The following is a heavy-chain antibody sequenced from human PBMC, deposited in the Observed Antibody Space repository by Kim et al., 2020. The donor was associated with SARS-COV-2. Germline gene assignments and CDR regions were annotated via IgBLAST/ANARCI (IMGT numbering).Heavy chain of an antibody. Sequence: DTSYSPDFQGQVTISADKSISTSFLQWSSLKASDTAMYYCVRHINSGHDYWGQGTLVTVSS. D-gene: IGHD6-19*01. V-gene: IGHV5-51*01. J-gene: IGHJ4*02. CDR3: VRHINSGHDY. CDR2: DT.